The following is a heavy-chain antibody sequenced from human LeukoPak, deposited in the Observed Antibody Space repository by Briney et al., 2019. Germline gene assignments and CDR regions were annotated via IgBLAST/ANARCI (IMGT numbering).Heavy chain of an antibody. CDR1: GXTFSSYA. J-gene: IGHJ4*02. V-gene: IGHV3-30*18. CDR2: ISYDGSNK. CDR3: AKASLRYFDWFSDY. Sequence: GGSLRLSCAASGXTFSSYAMHWVRQAPGKGLEWVAVISYDGSNKYYADSVKGRFTISRDSSRNTLHLQMNSLRAEDTALYSCAKASLRYFDWFSDYWGQGTLVTVSS. D-gene: IGHD3-9*01.